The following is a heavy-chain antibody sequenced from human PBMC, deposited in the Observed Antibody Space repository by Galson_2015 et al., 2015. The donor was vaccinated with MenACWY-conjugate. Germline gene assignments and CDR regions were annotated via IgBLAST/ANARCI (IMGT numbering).Heavy chain of an antibody. J-gene: IGHJ4*02. CDR3: AKGGFPARDSSGAFDY. CDR2: INNSGGNT. D-gene: IGHD2-15*01. Sequence: SLRLSCAASGFTFRRYAMSWVRQAPGKGLEWVSTINNSGGNTYYADSVKGRFTLSRDNFKNTLYLQMNSLRVEDTAVYYCAKGGFPARDSSGAFDYWGQGTLVTVSS. V-gene: IGHV3-23*01. CDR1: GFTFRRYA.